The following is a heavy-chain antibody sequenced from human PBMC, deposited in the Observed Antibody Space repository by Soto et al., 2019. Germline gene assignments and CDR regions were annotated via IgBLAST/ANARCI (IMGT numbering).Heavy chain of an antibody. V-gene: IGHV1-24*01. CDR2: FDPEDGET. J-gene: IGHJ6*02. D-gene: IGHD1-26*01. CDR1: GYTLTELS. Sequence: ASVKVSCKVSGYTLTELSMHLVRQAPGKGLEWMGGFDPEDGETIYAQKFQGRVTMTEDTSTDTAYMELSSLRPEDTAVYYCATDLFSSGSYYFRVPVQGSGMDVWGQGTTVTVSS. CDR3: ATDLFSSGSYYFRVPVQGSGMDV.